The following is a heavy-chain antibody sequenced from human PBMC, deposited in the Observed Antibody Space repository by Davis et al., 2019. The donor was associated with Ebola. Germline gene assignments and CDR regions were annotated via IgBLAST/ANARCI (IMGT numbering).Heavy chain of an antibody. V-gene: IGHV1-18*04. J-gene: IGHJ4*02. CDR3: ARDLTPGASPFDY. CDR1: GYTFAGYY. Sequence: ASVKVSCKASGYTFAGYYMHWVRQAPGQGLEWMGWISAYNGNTNYAQKLQGRVTMTTDTSTSTAYMELRSLRSDDTAVYYCARDLTPGASPFDYWGQGTLVTVSS. CDR2: ISAYNGNT. D-gene: IGHD4-23*01.